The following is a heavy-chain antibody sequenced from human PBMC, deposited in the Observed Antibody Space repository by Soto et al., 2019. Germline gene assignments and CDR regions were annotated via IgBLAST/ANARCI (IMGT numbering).Heavy chain of an antibody. CDR2: IIPIFGTA. CDR1: GGTFSSYA. V-gene: IGHV1-69*13. J-gene: IGHJ4*02. Sequence: GASVKVSCKASGGTFSSYAISWVRQAPGQGLEWMGWIIPIFGTANYAQKFQGRVTITADESTSTAYMELSSLRSEDTAVYYCARNAPPIVATMKGGWVYWGQGTLVTVSS. D-gene: IGHD5-12*01. CDR3: ARNAPPIVATMKGGWVY.